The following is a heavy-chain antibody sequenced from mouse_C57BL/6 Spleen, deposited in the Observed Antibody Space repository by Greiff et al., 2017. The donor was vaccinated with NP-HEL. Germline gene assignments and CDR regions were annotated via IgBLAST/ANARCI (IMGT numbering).Heavy chain of an antibody. CDR3: ASGGYDVGY. CDR2: IDPEDGGT. D-gene: IGHD2-2*01. CDR1: GFNIKDYY. J-gene: IGHJ2*01. Sequence: VQLQQSGAELVKPGASVKLSCTASGFNIKDYYMHWVKQRTEQGLEWIGRIDPEDGGTNYAPKFQGKATITADTASNTAYLQRSSLTSEDTAVYYCASGGYDVGYWGQGTTLTVSA. V-gene: IGHV14-2*01.